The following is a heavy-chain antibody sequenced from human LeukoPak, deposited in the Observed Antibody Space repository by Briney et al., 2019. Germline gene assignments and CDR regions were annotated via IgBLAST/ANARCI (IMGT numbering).Heavy chain of an antibody. CDR2: MYYSGST. D-gene: IGHD3-16*02. CDR3: ARDYRDAFDI. J-gene: IGHJ3*02. V-gene: IGHV4-39*07. Sequence: SETLSLNCTVSGGSISRSSYYWGWIRQPPGKGLEWIGSMYYSGSTFYNPSLKSRVTILVDTSKNQFSLKLSSVTAADTAVYYCARDYRDAFDIWGQGTMVTVSS. CDR1: GGSISRSSYY.